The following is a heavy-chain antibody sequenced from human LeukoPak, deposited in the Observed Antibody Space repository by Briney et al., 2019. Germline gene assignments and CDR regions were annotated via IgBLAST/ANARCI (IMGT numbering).Heavy chain of an antibody. J-gene: IGHJ4*02. D-gene: IGHD2-2*01. CDR2: ISSGGSYI. CDR3: ARGPALYCTSSSCLDGVD. CDR1: GFTFSDYY. Sequence: GGSLRLSCAASGFTFSDYYMSWIRQAPGKGLEWVSSISSGGSYISYADSVKGRFTVSRDNAKDSLFLQMSSLRDEDTAVYYCARGPALYCTSSSCLDGVDWGQGTLVSVS. V-gene: IGHV3-11*04.